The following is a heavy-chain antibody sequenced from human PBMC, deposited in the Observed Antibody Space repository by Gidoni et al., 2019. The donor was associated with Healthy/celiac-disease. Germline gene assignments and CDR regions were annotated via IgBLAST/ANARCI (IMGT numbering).Heavy chain of an antibody. CDR1: GFTFSAHY. Sequence: EVQLVESGGGLVQPGGSLRLSCAASGFTFSAHYLDWVRQAPGKGLAWVGRTRNKANSDTTEYAASVKGRFTISRDDSKNSLYLQMNSLKTEDTAVYYCARAWEGCIAARCYYYYGMDVWGQGTTVTVSS. CDR3: ARAWEGCIAARCYYYYGMDV. D-gene: IGHD6-6*01. V-gene: IGHV3-72*01. J-gene: IGHJ6*02. CDR2: TRNKANSDTT.